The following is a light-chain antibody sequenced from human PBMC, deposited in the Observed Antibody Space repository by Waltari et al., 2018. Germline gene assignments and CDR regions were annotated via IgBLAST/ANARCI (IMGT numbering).Light chain of an antibody. Sequence: DIQMTQSPSSLSASVGDRVTITCRASQSISSYFNWYQQKPGKAPKLLIYAASSLQRGVPSRFSGRGSGTDFTLTISSLQPEDFATYYGQQSYRGFTFGPGTKVDIK. CDR3: QQSYRGFT. J-gene: IGKJ3*01. V-gene: IGKV1-39*01. CDR1: QSISSY. CDR2: AAS.